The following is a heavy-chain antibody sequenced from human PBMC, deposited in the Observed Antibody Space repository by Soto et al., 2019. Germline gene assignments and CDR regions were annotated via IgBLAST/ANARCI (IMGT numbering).Heavy chain of an antibody. Sequence: QVQLVQSGAEVKKPGASVKVSCKASGYTFTSYAMHWVRQAPGQRLEWMGWINAGNGNTKYSQKFQGRVTITRDTSASTAYMELSSLRSEDTAVYYCARGSSSWRRSDWYFDLWGRGTLVTVSS. CDR3: ARGSSSWRRSDWYFDL. J-gene: IGHJ2*01. V-gene: IGHV1-3*01. CDR1: GYTFTSYA. CDR2: INAGNGNT. D-gene: IGHD6-13*01.